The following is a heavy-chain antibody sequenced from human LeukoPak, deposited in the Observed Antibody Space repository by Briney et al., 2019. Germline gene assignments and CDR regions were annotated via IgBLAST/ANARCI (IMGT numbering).Heavy chain of an antibody. V-gene: IGHV3-30*18. J-gene: IGHJ4*02. Sequence: PGGSLRLSCAASGFTFSSYGMHWVRQAPGKGLEWVVVISYDGSNKYYADSVKGRFTISRDNSKNTLYLQMNSLRAEDTAVYYCAKGSAYCGGDCVDYFDYWGQGTLVTVSS. D-gene: IGHD2-21*02. CDR3: AKGSAYCGGDCVDYFDY. CDR2: ISYDGSNK. CDR1: GFTFSSYG.